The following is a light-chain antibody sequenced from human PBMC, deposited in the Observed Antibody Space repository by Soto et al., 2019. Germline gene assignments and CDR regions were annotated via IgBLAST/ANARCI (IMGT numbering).Light chain of an antibody. CDR3: QQYGSSPYT. CDR1: QSVSSIY. V-gene: IGKV3-20*01. CDR2: GAS. J-gene: IGKJ2*01. Sequence: EIVLKQSPGTLSLSPGERATLSCRASQSVSSIYLAGYQQKPGQAPRLLIYGASSRATDIPDRFSGSGSGTDFTLTISRLEPEDFAVYYCQQYGSSPYTFDQGTKLEI.